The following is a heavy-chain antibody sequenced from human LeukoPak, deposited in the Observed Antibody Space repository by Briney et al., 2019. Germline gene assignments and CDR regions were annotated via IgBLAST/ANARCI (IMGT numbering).Heavy chain of an antibody. D-gene: IGHD3-22*01. CDR1: GFTFSSYS. J-gene: IGHJ4*02. Sequence: GGSLRLSCAASGFTFSSYSMNWVRQAPGKGLEWVSSISSSSSYIYYADSVKGRFTISRDNAKNSLYLQMNSLRAEDTAVYYCHTYYYDSSGSFDYWGQGTLVTVSS. V-gene: IGHV3-21*01. CDR2: ISSSSSYI. CDR3: HTYYYDSSGSFDY.